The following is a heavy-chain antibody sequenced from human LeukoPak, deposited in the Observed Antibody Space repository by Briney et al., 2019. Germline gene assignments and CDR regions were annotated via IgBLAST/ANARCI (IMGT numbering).Heavy chain of an antibody. CDR2: IIPIIGTT. Sequence: SVKVSCKASGYTFTGYYMHWVRQAPGQGLEWMGGIIPIIGTTNYAQRFQGRVTITADESTSTAYMELSSLRSEDTAVYYCVKSPRLYYSYMDVWGKGTTVTISS. J-gene: IGHJ6*03. CDR3: VKSPRLYYSYMDV. V-gene: IGHV1-69*13. CDR1: GYTFTGYY.